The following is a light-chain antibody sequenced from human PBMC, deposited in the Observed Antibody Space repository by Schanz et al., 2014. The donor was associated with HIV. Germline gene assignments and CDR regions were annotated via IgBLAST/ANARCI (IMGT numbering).Light chain of an antibody. Sequence: DIVMTQSPDSLAVSLGERATINCKSSQSVLYSSNNRDYLAWYQQKPGQPPKLLISWASARESGVPDRFSGSGSGTDFTLTISGLEPEDFAVYYCQHRSNPPFFGPGTKVDIK. J-gene: IGKJ3*01. CDR3: QHRSNPPF. CDR1: QSVLYSSNNRDY. V-gene: IGKV4-1*01. CDR2: WAS.